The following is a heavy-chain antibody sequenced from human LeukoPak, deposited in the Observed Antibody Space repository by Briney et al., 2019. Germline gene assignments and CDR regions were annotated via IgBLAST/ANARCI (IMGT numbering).Heavy chain of an antibody. Sequence: GGSLRLSCAASGFAVSDHYMNWVRQAPGKGLEWVSVTYSGGSIYYADSVKGRFTISRDNSKNTLYLQMNSLRAEDTAVYYCAKDLSGWSFIDAFDIWGQGTMVTVSS. CDR3: AKDLSGWSFIDAFDI. D-gene: IGHD6-19*01. V-gene: IGHV3-53*05. J-gene: IGHJ3*02. CDR1: GFAVSDHY. CDR2: TYSGGSI.